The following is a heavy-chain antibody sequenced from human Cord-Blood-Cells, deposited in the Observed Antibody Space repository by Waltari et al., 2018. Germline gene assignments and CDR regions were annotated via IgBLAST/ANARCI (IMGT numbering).Heavy chain of an antibody. CDR1: GFTFSSYW. Sequence: EVQLVESGGGLVQPGGSLRLSCAASGFTFSSYWMSWVRQAPGKGLEWVANIKQDGSEKYYVDSVKGRFTISRDNAKNSLYLQMNSLRAEDTAVYYCARDALYYYDSSGYYFLRDRLDYWGQGTLVTVSS. D-gene: IGHD3-22*01. V-gene: IGHV3-7*01. CDR2: IKQDGSEK. CDR3: ARDALYYYDSSGYYFLRDRLDY. J-gene: IGHJ4*02.